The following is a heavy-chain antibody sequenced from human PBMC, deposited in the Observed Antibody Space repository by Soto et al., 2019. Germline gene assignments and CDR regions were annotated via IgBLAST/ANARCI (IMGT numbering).Heavy chain of an antibody. D-gene: IGHD6-6*01. Sequence: SETLSLTCAVYGGSFSGYYWSWIRQPPGKGLEWIGEINHSGSTNYNPSLKSRVTISVDTSKNQFSLKLSSVTAADTAVYYCARGFFNQWRSIAARERSYYYYMDVWGKGTTVTVSS. CDR1: GGSFSGYY. J-gene: IGHJ6*03. CDR3: ARGFFNQWRSIAARERSYYYYMDV. CDR2: INHSGST. V-gene: IGHV4-34*01.